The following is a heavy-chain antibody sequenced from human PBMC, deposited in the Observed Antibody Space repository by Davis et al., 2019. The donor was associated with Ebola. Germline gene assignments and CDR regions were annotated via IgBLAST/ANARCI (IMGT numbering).Heavy chain of an antibody. CDR3: TTGIRDGTITLFYYHAMDV. CDR2: FDPEDGEA. V-gene: IGHV1-24*01. J-gene: IGHJ6*02. Sequence: ASVKVSCKVSGHTLTELSIHWVRQAPGKGLEWMGGFDPEDGEAIYSQQFQGRVTMTEDTSTDTTHMELSSLRSEDTAIYYCTTGIRDGTITLFYYHAMDVWGQGTTVTVSS. CDR1: GHTLTELS. D-gene: IGHD3-10*01.